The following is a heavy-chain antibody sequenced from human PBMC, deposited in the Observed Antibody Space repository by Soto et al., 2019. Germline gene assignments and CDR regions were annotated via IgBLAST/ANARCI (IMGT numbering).Heavy chain of an antibody. CDR1: GYTFTSYD. V-gene: IGHV1-8*01. Sequence: QVQLVQSGAEVKKPGASVKVSCKASGYTFTSYDINWVRQATGQGLEWMGWMNPNSGNTGYAQKFQGRVTMTRNTSISTAYMELSSLRSEDTAVYYWARGPARDYSNYVGVNYWGQGTLVTVSS. CDR2: MNPNSGNT. D-gene: IGHD4-4*01. J-gene: IGHJ4*02. CDR3: ARGPARDYSNYVGVNY.